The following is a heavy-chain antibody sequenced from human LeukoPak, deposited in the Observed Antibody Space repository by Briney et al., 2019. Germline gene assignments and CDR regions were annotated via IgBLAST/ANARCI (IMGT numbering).Heavy chain of an antibody. Sequence: GGSLRLSCAASGFTFSSYGMHWVRQAPGKGLEWVAVISYDGPNKYYADSVKGRFTISRDNSKNTLYLQMNSLRAEDTAVYYCARAHLGGLYYYDSSGSLVDYWGQGTLVTVSS. J-gene: IGHJ4*02. CDR3: ARAHLGGLYYYDSSGSLVDY. CDR1: GFTFSSYG. D-gene: IGHD3-22*01. CDR2: ISYDGPNK. V-gene: IGHV3-30*03.